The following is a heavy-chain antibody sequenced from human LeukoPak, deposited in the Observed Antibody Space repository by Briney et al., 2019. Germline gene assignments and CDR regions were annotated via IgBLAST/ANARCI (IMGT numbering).Heavy chain of an antibody. CDR3: AHYCSGGRCYGSY. D-gene: IGHD2-15*01. CDR1: GFTLSSYW. Sequence: PGGALRLSCTASGFTLSSYWMTWVRQAPGKGLEGVANIRTDGNEKYYVDSGKGRFTISRDNAKNSLYLHMNSLRAEDTAVYYCAHYCSGGRCYGSYWGQGNLVSVSS. J-gene: IGHJ4*02. CDR2: IRTDGNEK. V-gene: IGHV3-7*01.